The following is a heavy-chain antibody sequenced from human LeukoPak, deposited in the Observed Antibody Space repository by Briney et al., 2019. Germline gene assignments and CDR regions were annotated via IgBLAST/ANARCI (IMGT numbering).Heavy chain of an antibody. Sequence: GGSLRLSCAASGFTFSNYALNWVRQAAGKGLEWVSASGTSGDTYYADSVRGRFTISRDNAKNMVYLQMSSLRAEDTALYYCAQKRPGTYPFDYWGQGTLVTVSS. CDR1: GFTFSNYA. CDR3: AQKRPGTYPFDY. J-gene: IGHJ4*02. V-gene: IGHV3-23*01. D-gene: IGHD6-13*01. CDR2: SGTSGDT.